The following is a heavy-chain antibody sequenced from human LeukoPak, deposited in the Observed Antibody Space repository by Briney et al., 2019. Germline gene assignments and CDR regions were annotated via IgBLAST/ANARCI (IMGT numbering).Heavy chain of an antibody. CDR1: GYRFTSYW. CDR3: ARLVGYCSSTSCYGASGLDY. J-gene: IGHJ4*02. CDR2: IYPGDSDT. V-gene: IGHV5-51*01. Sequence: GESLKVSCKGSGYRFTSYWIGWVRQMPGKGLEWMGIIYPGDSDTRYSPSFQGQVTISADKSISTAYLQWSSLKASDTAMYYCARLVGYCSSTSCYGASGLDYWGQGTLVTVSS. D-gene: IGHD2-2*01.